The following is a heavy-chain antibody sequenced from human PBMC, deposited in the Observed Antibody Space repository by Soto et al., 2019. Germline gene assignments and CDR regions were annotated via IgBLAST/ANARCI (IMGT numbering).Heavy chain of an antibody. CDR2: TYHSGNT. CDR1: GGYITRSNW. CDR3: ARLDITMVRGVINDSWFDS. J-gene: IGHJ5*01. D-gene: IGHD3-10*01. V-gene: IGHV4-4*02. Sequence: PSETLSLTCAVSGGYITRSNWWSWVRQPPGKGLEWIGETYHSGNTNYNSSLKSRVTISVDTSKNQVSLKLNSVTAADTAVYYCARLDITMVRGVINDSWFDSWGQGTLVTVSS.